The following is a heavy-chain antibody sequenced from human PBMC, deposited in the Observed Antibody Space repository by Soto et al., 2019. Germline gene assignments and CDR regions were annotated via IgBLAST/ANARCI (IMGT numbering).Heavy chain of an antibody. CDR2: IYYSGST. Sequence: SETLSLTCTVSGGSISSSSYYWGWIRQPPGKGLEWIGSIYYSGSTYYNPSLKSRVTISVDTSKNQFSLKLSSVTAADTAVYYCARPSTVTTSDYYCMDVWGKGTTVTSP. J-gene: IGHJ6*03. CDR3: ARPSTVTTSDYYCMDV. CDR1: GGSISSSSYY. D-gene: IGHD4-17*01. V-gene: IGHV4-39*01.